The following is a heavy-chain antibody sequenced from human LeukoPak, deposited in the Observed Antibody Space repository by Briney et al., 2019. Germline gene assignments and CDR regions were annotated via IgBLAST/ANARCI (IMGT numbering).Heavy chain of an antibody. CDR1: GFTFSRYW. V-gene: IGHV3-7*01. D-gene: IGHD1-26*01. J-gene: IGHJ4*02. CDR2: IKQDGSEK. Sequence: PGGALRLSCATSGFTFSRYWMSWVRQAPGKVLEWVASIKQDGSEKNYVDSVKGRFSTSRDNAKNSLYLQMDSLRAEDTAVYYCVAAVGATISVFDYWGQGTLVSVSS. CDR3: VAAVGATISVFDY.